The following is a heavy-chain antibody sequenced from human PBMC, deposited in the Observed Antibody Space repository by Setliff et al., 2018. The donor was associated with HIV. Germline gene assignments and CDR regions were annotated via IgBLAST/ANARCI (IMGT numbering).Heavy chain of an antibody. CDR3: AKGGYGGAYYVAGY. D-gene: IGHD5-18*01. CDR2: MCKGGKT. Sequence: GGSLRLSCAASGFSVTDTYMGWVRQAPGKGLEWVTLMCKGGKTYYADFVKGRFTIARDDSKNTVSLQMTNLGTGDTAMYYCAKGGYGGAYYVAGYWGQGTLVTVSS. V-gene: IGHV3-66*02. J-gene: IGHJ4*02. CDR1: GFSVTDTY.